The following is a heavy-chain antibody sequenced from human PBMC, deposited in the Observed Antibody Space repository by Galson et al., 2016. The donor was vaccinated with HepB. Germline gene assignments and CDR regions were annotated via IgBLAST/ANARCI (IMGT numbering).Heavy chain of an antibody. D-gene: IGHD3-3*01. CDR2: KYYRSRWYT. Sequence: CAISGDSVSSNRAAWNWIRQSPSRGLEWLGWKYYRSRWYTDYALSVNSRININADTSKNQFSLQLNSVTPEDTAVYYCARALLYEQPTPCGMDVWGQGTTVIVSS. CDR1: GDSVSSNRAA. V-gene: IGHV6-1*01. CDR3: ARALLYEQPTPCGMDV. J-gene: IGHJ6*02.